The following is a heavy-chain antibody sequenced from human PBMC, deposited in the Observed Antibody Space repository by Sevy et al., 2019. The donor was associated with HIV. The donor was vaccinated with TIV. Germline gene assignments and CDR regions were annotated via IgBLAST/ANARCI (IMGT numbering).Heavy chain of an antibody. D-gene: IGHD1-26*01. Sequence: GGSLRLSCAASEFTFSSYWMSWVRQAPGKGLEWAANIKQDGSEKYYVDSVKGRFTISRDNAKNSLYLQMNSLRAEDTAVYYCARSGGSYDYGMDVWGQGTTVTVSS. CDR2: IKQDGSEK. CDR1: EFTFSSYW. V-gene: IGHV3-7*01. CDR3: ARSGGSYDYGMDV. J-gene: IGHJ6*02.